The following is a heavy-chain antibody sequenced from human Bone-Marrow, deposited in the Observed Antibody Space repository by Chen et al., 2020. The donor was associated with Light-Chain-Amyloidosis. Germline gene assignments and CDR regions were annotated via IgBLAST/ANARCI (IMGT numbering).Heavy chain of an antibody. Sequence: QVQLQQWGAGLLKPSETLSLPCPVYGGTFSGYYWSWIRQPPGKGLEWIGEINHSGSTNYNPSLKSRVTISVDTSKNQFSLKLSSVTAADTAVYYCARYFGGFDPWGQGTLVTVSS. D-gene: IGHD3-10*01. V-gene: IGHV4-34*01. J-gene: IGHJ5*02. CDR3: ARYFGGFDP. CDR2: INHSGST. CDR1: GGTFSGYY.